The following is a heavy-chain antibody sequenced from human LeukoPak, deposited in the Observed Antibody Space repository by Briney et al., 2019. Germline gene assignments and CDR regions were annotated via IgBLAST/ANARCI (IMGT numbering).Heavy chain of an antibody. CDR2: IKSKTDGGTT. CDR3: TTTRLPFGYSYGYGTVYYFDY. D-gene: IGHD5-18*01. V-gene: IGHV3-15*01. CDR1: GFTFSNAW. J-gene: IGHJ4*02. Sequence: PGGSLRLSCAASGFTFSNAWMSWVRQAPGKGLEWVGRIKSKTDGGTTDYAAPVKGRFTISRDDSKNTLYLQMNSLKTEDTAVYYCTTTRLPFGYSYGYGTVYYFDYWGQGTLVTVSS.